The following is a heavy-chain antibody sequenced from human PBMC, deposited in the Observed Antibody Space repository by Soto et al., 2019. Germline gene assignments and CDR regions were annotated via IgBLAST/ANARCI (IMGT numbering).Heavy chain of an antibody. CDR2: ISAYNGNT. Sequence: GASVKVSCKASGYTFTSYGISWVRQAPGQGLEWMGWISAYNGNTNYAQKLQGRVTMTTDTSTSTAYMELRSLRSDDTAVYYCARNILWFGELMEDEIDYWGPGTLVTVSS. CDR1: GYTFTSYG. V-gene: IGHV1-18*01. J-gene: IGHJ4*02. D-gene: IGHD3-10*01. CDR3: ARNILWFGELMEDEIDY.